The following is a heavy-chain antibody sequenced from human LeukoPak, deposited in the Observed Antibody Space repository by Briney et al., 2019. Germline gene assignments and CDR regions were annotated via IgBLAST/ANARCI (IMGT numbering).Heavy chain of an antibody. CDR2: IIPIFGTA. J-gene: IGHJ5*02. Sequence: GASVKVSCKASGGTFSSYAISWVRQAPGQGLEWMGGIIPIFGTANYAQKFQGRVTITADESTSTAYMELSSLRSEDTAVYYCARGTSAVYYDFWSGDNWFDPWGQGTLVTVSS. CDR3: ARGTSAVYYDFWSGDNWFDP. V-gene: IGHV1-69*13. D-gene: IGHD3-3*01. CDR1: GGTFSSYA.